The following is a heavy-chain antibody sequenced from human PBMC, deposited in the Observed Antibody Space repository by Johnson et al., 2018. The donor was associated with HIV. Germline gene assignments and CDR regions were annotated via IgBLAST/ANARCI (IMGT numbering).Heavy chain of an antibody. J-gene: IGHJ3*02. Sequence: QVQLVESGGGVVQPGRSLRLSCAASGFTFSSYAMHWVRQAPGKGLEWVAVISYDGSNTYYADSVKGRFTISRDNSKNTLYLQMNSLRAEDTAVYYCARELSGDAFDIWGQGTMVTVSS. V-gene: IGHV3-30-3*01. CDR1: GFTFSSYA. D-gene: IGHD1-26*01. CDR2: ISYDGSNT. CDR3: ARELSGDAFDI.